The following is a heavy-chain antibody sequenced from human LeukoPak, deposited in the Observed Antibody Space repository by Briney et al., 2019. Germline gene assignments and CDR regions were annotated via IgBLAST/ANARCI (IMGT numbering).Heavy chain of an antibody. V-gene: IGHV4-38-2*02. D-gene: IGHD3-3*01. CDR2: INHSGST. CDR1: GYSISSGFY. Sequence: SETLSLTCTVSGYSISSGFYWGWIRQPPGKGLEWIGEINHSGSTNYNPSLKSRVTISVDTSKNQFSLKLSSVTAADTAVYYCARGERGITIFGVVIIGDAFDIWGQGTMVTVSS. CDR3: ARGERGITIFGVVIIGDAFDI. J-gene: IGHJ3*02.